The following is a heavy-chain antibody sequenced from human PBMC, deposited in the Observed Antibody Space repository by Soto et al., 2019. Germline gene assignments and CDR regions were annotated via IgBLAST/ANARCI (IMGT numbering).Heavy chain of an antibody. CDR2: INPKSGGT. D-gene: IGHD2-8*01. J-gene: IGHJ6*02. CDR1: GYSFTDFH. CDR3: ARGDSTDCSNGVCSFFYNHDMDV. V-gene: IGHV1-2*04. Sequence: GYSFTDFHIHWVRQAPGHGLEWLGRINPKSGGTSTAQKFQGWVTMTTDTSISTASMELTRLTSDDTAIYYCARGDSTDCSNGVCSFFYNHDMDVWGQGTTVTVSS.